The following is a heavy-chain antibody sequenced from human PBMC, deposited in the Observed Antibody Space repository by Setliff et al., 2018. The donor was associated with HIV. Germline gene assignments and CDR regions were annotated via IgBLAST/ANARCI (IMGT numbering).Heavy chain of an antibody. Sequence: GESLKISCKASGYSFTNYWVGWVRQMPANGLEWMGLIWPDDSDTIYSPSFQGQVTISADKSISTAYLQWSSLKASDTAMYYCARFPIRYCSGGSCYSGFDYWGQGTLVTVSS. V-gene: IGHV5-51*01. J-gene: IGHJ4*02. CDR3: ARFPIRYCSGGSCYSGFDY. D-gene: IGHD2-15*01. CDR2: IWPDDSDT. CDR1: GYSFTNYW.